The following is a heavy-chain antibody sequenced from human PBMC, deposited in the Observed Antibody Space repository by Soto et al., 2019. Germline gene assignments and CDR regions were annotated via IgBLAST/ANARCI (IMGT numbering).Heavy chain of an antibody. V-gene: IGHV4-34*01. CDR2: INHSGTT. D-gene: IGHD2-21*02. CDR3: ARSDCYGVCRGKWLDP. J-gene: IGHJ5*02. Sequence: QVQLQQWGAGLLKPSETLSLTCAVYGGSFSGYYWSWIRQPPGKGLEWIGEINHSGTTNYNPSLMSRVTIAVDKAKSQFSLRLDSVTAADTAVYYCARSDCYGVCRGKWLDPWGQGILVTVSS. CDR1: GGSFSGYY.